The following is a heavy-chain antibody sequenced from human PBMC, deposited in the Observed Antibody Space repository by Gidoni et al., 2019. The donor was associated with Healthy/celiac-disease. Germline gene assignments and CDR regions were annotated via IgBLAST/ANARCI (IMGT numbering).Heavy chain of an antibody. Sequence: QVPLVQSGAEVKKPGSSVKVSCKASGYTFTSYDINWVRQATGQGLEWMGWMNPNSGNTGYAQKFQGRVTMTRNTSISTAYMELSSLRSEDTAVYYCAKLFWGGTTFYVPYYYYMDVWGKGTTVTVSS. CDR2: MNPNSGNT. CDR1: GYTFTSYD. CDR3: AKLFWGGTTFYVPYYYYMDV. J-gene: IGHJ6*03. V-gene: IGHV1-8*01. D-gene: IGHD1-7*01.